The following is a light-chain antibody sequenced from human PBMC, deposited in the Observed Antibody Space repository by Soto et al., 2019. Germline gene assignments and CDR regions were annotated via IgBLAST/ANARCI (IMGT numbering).Light chain of an antibody. CDR3: CSYAGSYTYV. J-gene: IGLJ1*01. CDR2: DVS. CDR1: SSDVGGYNY. Sequence: QSALTQPRSVSWSPGQSVTISCTGTSSDVGGYNYVSWYQQHPGKAPKLMSYDVSKRPSGVPDRFSGSKSGNTASLTISGLQAEDEADYYCCSYAGSYTYVFGTGTKLTVL. V-gene: IGLV2-11*01.